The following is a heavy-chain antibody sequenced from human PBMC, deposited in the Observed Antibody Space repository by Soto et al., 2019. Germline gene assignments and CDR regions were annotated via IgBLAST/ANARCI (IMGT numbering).Heavy chain of an antibody. CDR2: ISGSGGST. D-gene: IGHD3-3*01. CDR1: GFTFSSYA. V-gene: IGHV3-23*01. J-gene: IGHJ4*02. Sequence: EGSLRLSCAASGFTFSSYAMSWVRQAPGKGLEWVSAISGSGGSTYYADSVKGRFTISRDNSKNTLYLQMNSLRAEDTAVYYCAKEDTYYDFWSGPNLDYWGQGTLVTVSS. CDR3: AKEDTYYDFWSGPNLDY.